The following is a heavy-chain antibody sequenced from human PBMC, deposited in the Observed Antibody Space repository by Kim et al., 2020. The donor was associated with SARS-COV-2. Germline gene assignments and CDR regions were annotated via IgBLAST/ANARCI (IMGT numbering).Heavy chain of an antibody. CDR3: ARMNYGDSYWYFDL. J-gene: IGHJ2*01. V-gene: IGHV4-34*01. CDR2: INHSGST. Sequence: SETLSLTCAVYGGSFSGYYWSWIRQPPGKGLEWIGEINHSGSTNYNPSLKSRVTISVDTSKNQFSLKLSSVTAADTAVYYCARMNYGDSYWYFDLWGRGT. D-gene: IGHD4-17*01. CDR1: GGSFSGYY.